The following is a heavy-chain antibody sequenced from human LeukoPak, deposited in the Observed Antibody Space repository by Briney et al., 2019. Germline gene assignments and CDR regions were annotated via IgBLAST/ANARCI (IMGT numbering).Heavy chain of an antibody. D-gene: IGHD3-3*01. J-gene: IGHJ6*03. V-gene: IGHV4-34*01. CDR1: GGSFSGYY. CDR2: INHSGST. CDR3: ASRYYDFWSGHLVPSRYYMDV. Sequence: SETLSLTCAVYGGSFSGYYWSWIRQPPGKGLEWIGEINHSGSTNYNPSLKSRVTISVDTSKNQFSLKLSSVTAADTAVYYCASRYYDFWSGHLVPSRYYMDVWGKGTTVTVSS.